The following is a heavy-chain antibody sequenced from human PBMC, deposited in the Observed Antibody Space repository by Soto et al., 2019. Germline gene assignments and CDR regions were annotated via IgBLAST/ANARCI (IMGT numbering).Heavy chain of an antibody. Sequence: GASVKVSCKPSGYSLSNFYVHWVRQAPGQGLEWMGIIDPSSGTTSYTQKFQERVTMTRDTSMSTVYMELSRLRSEDTAVYYCARGAVVVPNGLIAGMDVWGLGATVTVSS. D-gene: IGHD2-15*01. V-gene: IGHV1-46*01. J-gene: IGHJ6*02. CDR3: ARGAVVVPNGLIAGMDV. CDR1: GYSLSNFY. CDR2: IDPSSGTT.